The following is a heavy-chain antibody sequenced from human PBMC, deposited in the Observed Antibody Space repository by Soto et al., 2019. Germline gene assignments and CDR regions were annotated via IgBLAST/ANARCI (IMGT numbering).Heavy chain of an antibody. J-gene: IGHJ4*02. Sequence: SETLSLTCTVSGGSISSYYWSWIRQPPGKGLEWIGYIYYSGSTNYNPSLKSRVTISVDTSKNQFSLKLSSVTAADTAVYYCESSHSGSYGDFDYWGQGTLVTVSS. V-gene: IGHV4-59*01. D-gene: IGHD1-26*01. CDR1: GGSISSYY. CDR2: IYYSGST. CDR3: ESSHSGSYGDFDY.